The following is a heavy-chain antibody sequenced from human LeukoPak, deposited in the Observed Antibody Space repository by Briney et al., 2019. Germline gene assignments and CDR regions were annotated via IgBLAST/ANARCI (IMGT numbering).Heavy chain of an antibody. CDR1: GYTFTSYY. Sequence: ASVKVSCKASGYTFTSYYMHWVRQAPGQGLEWMGIINPSGGSTSYAQKFQGRIAMTRDTSTSTVYMVLSRLRSDDTAVYYCAREEDSSGYYWGDWYLDYWGQGTLVTVSS. CDR3: AREEDSSGYYWGDWYLDY. J-gene: IGHJ4*02. V-gene: IGHV1-46*01. CDR2: INPSGGST. D-gene: IGHD3-22*01.